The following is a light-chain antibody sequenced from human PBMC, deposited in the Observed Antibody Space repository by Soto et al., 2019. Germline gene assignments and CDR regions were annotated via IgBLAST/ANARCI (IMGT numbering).Light chain of an antibody. CDR2: GNS. CDR3: QSYDSSLSGV. J-gene: IGLJ1*01. CDR1: SSNIGAGYD. V-gene: IGLV1-40*01. Sequence: QSVLSPPPSVSGAPGQRVTISCTGSSSNIGAGYDVHWYQQSPGTAPKLLIYGNSNRPSGVPDRFSGSKSGTSAYLAITGLQAEDEADYYCQSYDSSLSGVFGSETKVTV.